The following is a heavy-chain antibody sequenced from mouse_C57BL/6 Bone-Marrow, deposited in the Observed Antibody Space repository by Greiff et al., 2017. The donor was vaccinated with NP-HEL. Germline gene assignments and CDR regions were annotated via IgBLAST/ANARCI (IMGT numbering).Heavy chain of an antibody. D-gene: IGHD2-4*01. CDR1: GYTFTSYG. V-gene: IGHV1-81*01. J-gene: IGHJ4*01. CDR2: IYPRSGNT. Sequence: QVQLKESGAELARPGASVKLSCKASGYTFTSYGISWVKQRTGQGLEWIGEIYPRSGNTYYNEKFKGKATLTADKSSSTAYMELRSLTSEDSAVYFCAREEGLRWYYYAMDYWGQGTSVTVSS. CDR3: AREEGLRWYYYAMDY.